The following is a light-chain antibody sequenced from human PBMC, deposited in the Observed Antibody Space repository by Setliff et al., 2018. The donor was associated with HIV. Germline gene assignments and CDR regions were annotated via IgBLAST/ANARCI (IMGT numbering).Light chain of an antibody. Sequence: QSALTQPASVSGSPGQSITISCTGTSSDVGGYNYVSWYQQHPGKAPKLMIYDVSNRPSGVSNRFSGSKSGNTASLTIFGLQAEDEADYYCSSYTRRSTSVFGTGTKVTV. CDR1: SSDVGGYNY. CDR3: SSYTRRSTSV. CDR2: DVS. J-gene: IGLJ1*01. V-gene: IGLV2-14*03.